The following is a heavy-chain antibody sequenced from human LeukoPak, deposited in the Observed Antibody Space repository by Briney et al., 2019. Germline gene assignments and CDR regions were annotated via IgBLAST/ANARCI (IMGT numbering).Heavy chain of an antibody. CDR3: ARVGEYYYGSGSYYFDY. CDR1: GYTFTSYY. V-gene: IGHV1-46*01. J-gene: IGHJ4*02. D-gene: IGHD3-10*01. CDR2: INPSGGST. Sequence: ASVKVSCKASGYTFTSYYMHWVRQAPGQGLEWMGIINPSGGSTSYAQKFQGRVTMTRDTSTSTVYMELSSLRSEDTAVYYCARVGEYYYGSGSYYFDYWGQGTLVTVSS.